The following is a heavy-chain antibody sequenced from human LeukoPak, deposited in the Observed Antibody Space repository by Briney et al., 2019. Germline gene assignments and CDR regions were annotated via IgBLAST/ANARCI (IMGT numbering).Heavy chain of an antibody. Sequence: GGSLRLSCAASGFTFSSYAMHWARQAPVKGLEWVSAISGDGTRTYYADSVKGRFTISRDNSKNTLYLEMSSLRVEDTAIYYCAKWPEGAMDYFDYWGQGTLVTVSS. D-gene: IGHD3-16*01. J-gene: IGHJ4*02. CDR1: GFTFSSYA. CDR2: ISGDGTRT. CDR3: AKWPEGAMDYFDY. V-gene: IGHV3-23*01.